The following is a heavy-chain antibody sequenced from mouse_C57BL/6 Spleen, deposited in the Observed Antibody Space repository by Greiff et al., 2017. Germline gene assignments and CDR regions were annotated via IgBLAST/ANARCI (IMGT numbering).Heavy chain of an antibody. V-gene: IGHV1-64*01. CDR2: IHPNSGST. D-gene: IGHD1-1*01. J-gene: IGHJ2*01. CDR3: ARMPTVVHYFDY. Sequence: VQLQQPGAELVKPGASVKLSCKASGYTFTSYWMHWVKQRPGQGLEWIGMIHPNSGSTNYNEKFKSKATLTVDKSSSTAYMQLSSLTSEDSAVYYCARMPTVVHYFDYWGQGTTLTVSS. CDR1: GYTFTSYW.